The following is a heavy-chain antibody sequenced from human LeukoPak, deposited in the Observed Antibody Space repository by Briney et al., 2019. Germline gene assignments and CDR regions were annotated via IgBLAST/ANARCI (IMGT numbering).Heavy chain of an antibody. J-gene: IGHJ2*01. Sequence: SETLSLTCAVYGGSFSNYYWTWIRQPPGKGLEWIGEINHSGSARYNPSLKSRVIISVDTSKNQFSLNLSSVTAADTAVYYCARAPQIGIATAGIWVLYWCFDLWGRGTLVTVSS. V-gene: IGHV4-34*01. CDR3: ARAPQIGIATAGIWVLYWCFDL. D-gene: IGHD6-13*01. CDR2: INHSGSA. CDR1: GGSFSNYY.